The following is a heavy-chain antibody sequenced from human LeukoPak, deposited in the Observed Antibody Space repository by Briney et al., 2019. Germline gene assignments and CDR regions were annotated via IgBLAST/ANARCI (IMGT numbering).Heavy chain of an antibody. D-gene: IGHD3-22*01. J-gene: IGHJ5*02. CDR1: GGSISSYY. CDR3: ARHAGDTMIVVANAPFDP. CDR2: IYYSGST. V-gene: IGHV4-59*08. Sequence: SETLSLTCTVSGGSISSYYWSWLRQPPGKGLEWIGYIYYSGSTNYNPSLKSRVTISVDTSKNQFSLKLSSVTAADTAVYYCARHAGDTMIVVANAPFDPWGQGTLVTVSS.